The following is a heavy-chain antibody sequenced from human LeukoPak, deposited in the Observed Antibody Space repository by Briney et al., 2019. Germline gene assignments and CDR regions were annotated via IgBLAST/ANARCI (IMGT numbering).Heavy chain of an antibody. CDR1: GGSISSSSYY. Sequence: SETLSLTCIVSGGSISSSSYYWGWIRQPPGKGLEWVGSIYYSGSTYYNPSLKSRVTISVDTSKNQFSLKLSSVTAADTAVYFCARSEAPGTVDYWGQGTLVTVSS. CDR2: IYYSGST. J-gene: IGHJ4*02. CDR3: ARSEAPGTVDY. V-gene: IGHV4-39*01.